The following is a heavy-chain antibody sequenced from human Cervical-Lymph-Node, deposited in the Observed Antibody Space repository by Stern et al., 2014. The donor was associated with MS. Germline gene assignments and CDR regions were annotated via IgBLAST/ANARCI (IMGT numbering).Heavy chain of an antibody. CDR1: GYAFATSD. CDR2: TRVTTGHT. Sequence: QLVQSGPEVKKPGASVKVSCQTSGYAFATSDITWVRQAPGKGLEWMGWTRVTTGHTSYAQKFQDRIAMTADTSTTTAYMELRSLRSDDTAVYYCARERDLMNTFEGVCADYWGQGTLVTVSS. CDR3: ARERDLMNTFEGVCADY. J-gene: IGHJ4*02. V-gene: IGHV1-18*01. D-gene: IGHD3-16*01.